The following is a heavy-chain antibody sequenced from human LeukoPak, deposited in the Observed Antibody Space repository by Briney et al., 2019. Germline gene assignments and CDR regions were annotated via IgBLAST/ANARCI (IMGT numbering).Heavy chain of an antibody. CDR1: GYTFTGYY. CDR2: INPNSGGT. Sequence: ASVKVSCKASGYTFTGYYMHWVRQAPGQGLEWMGWINPNSGGTNYAQKFQGRVTMIRDTSISTAYMELSRLRSDDTAVYYCARDFRQDVLRFLEWFFDYWGQGTLVTVSS. CDR3: ARDFRQDVLRFLEWFFDY. D-gene: IGHD3-3*01. J-gene: IGHJ4*02. V-gene: IGHV1-2*02.